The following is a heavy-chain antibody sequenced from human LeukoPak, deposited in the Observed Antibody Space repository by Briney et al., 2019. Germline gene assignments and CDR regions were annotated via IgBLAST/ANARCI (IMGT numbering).Heavy chain of an antibody. CDR3: ARGRFGELSVATFDI. CDR1: GFTFNNYG. CDR2: IWYDGTNK. Sequence: GGSLRLSCAASGFTFNNYGMHWVRQALGKGLEWVSFIWYDGTNKYYGDSVKGRFTISRDNSKKTLYLQMNSLRADDTAVYYCARGRFGELSVATFDIRGQGTMVTVSS. V-gene: IGHV3-33*01. J-gene: IGHJ3*02. D-gene: IGHD3-10*01.